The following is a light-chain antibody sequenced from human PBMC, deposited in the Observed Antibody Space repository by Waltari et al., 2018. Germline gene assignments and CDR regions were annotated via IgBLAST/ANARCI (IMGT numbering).Light chain of an antibody. CDR3: CSYAGSSVSV. J-gene: IGLJ3*02. CDR2: DVN. V-gene: IGLV2-23*02. CDR1: SSDVGNYNL. Sequence: QSALTQTATVSGSPGQSITIPCTGGSSDVGNYNLVSWYQQHPGEAPKLIIYDVNKRPLGVSNRFAGSKSGNTASLTISGLQAADEADYYCCSYAGSSVSVFGGGTKVTVL.